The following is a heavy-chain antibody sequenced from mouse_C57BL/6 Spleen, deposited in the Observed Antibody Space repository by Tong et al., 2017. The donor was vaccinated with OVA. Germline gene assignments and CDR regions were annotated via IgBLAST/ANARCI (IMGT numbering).Heavy chain of an antibody. J-gene: IGHJ4*01. CDR1: EYEFPSHD. CDR3: ARHLLPIKGMDY. D-gene: IGHD2-1*01. Sequence: EVQLQESGGGLVQPGESLKLSCESNEYEFPSHDMSWVRKTPEKRLEWVATISSGGSYTYYPDSVKGRFTISRDNAKNTLYLQMSSLKSEDTAMYYCARHLLPIKGMDYWGQGTSVTVSS. CDR2: ISSGGSYT. V-gene: IGHV5-2*01.